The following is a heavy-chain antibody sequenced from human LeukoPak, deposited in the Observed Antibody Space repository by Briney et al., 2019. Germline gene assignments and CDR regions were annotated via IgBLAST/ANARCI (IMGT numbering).Heavy chain of an antibody. CDR2: INHSGYT. Sequence: SETLSLTCAVSGVSFNDYYWSWVRQTPGKGLEWIGEINHSGYTNDSPSLKSRVTLSIDTSRKQFPLNLRSVTVADTGIYYCARMTTGHDYWGQGTLVTVSS. J-gene: IGHJ4*02. V-gene: IGHV4-34*01. D-gene: IGHD4-17*01. CDR3: ARMTTGHDY. CDR1: GVSFNDYY.